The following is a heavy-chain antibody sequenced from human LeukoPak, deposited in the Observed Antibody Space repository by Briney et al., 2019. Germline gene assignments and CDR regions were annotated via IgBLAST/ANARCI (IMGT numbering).Heavy chain of an antibody. CDR2: ISWNSGSI. CDR1: GFTFDDYA. CDR3: AKDIAGGSGDAFDI. D-gene: IGHD2-15*01. Sequence: PGRSLRLSCAASGFTFDDYAMHWVRQAPGKGLEWVSGISWNSGSIGYADSVKGRFTISRDNAKNSLYLQMNSLRAEDTALYYCAKDIAGGSGDAFDIWGQGTMVTVSS. V-gene: IGHV3-9*01. J-gene: IGHJ3*02.